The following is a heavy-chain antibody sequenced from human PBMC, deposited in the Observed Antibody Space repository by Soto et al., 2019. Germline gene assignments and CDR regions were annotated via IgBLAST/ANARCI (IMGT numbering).Heavy chain of an antibody. D-gene: IGHD3-10*01. J-gene: IGHJ3*02. V-gene: IGHV4-39*01. CDR1: GGSISSSSYY. CDR2: IHYSGST. CDR3: ARHEGRSLELLSYAFDI. Sequence: QLQLLESGPGLVKPSETLSLTCTVSGGSISSSSYYWGWIRQPPGKGLEWIGTIHYSGSTYYSPSLKSRVTISVDTSKNQVSLKLSSVTAADTALYYCARHEGRSLELLSYAFDIWGQGTMVTVSS.